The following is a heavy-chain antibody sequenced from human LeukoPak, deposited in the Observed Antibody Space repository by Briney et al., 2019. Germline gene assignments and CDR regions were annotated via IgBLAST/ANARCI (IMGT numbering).Heavy chain of an antibody. Sequence: GGSLRLSCAASGYTFGDYPMHWIRQTPGQGLEWVSLISPDGGRSFQADSVRGRFTISRDNSKNSLYLQMNSLRSEDTALYYCAKDMGGSGRNWASNWFDPWGQGTLVTVSS. V-gene: IGHV3-43*02. CDR1: GYTFGDYP. D-gene: IGHD1-26*01. CDR2: ISPDGGRS. CDR3: AKDMGGSGRNWASNWFDP. J-gene: IGHJ5*02.